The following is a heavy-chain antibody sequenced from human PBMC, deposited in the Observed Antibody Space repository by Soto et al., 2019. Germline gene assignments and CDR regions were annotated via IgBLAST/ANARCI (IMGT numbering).Heavy chain of an antibody. CDR3: ASGNPHCYPKEAIDY. CDR1: GFTFSSYW. D-gene: IGHD1-1*01. V-gene: IGHV3-7*01. CDR2: IKQDGSEK. J-gene: IGHJ4*02. Sequence: GGSLRLSCAASGFTFSSYWMSWVRQAPGKGLEWVAIIKQDGSEKYYVDSVKGRFTISRDNAKNSLYLQMNSVRAEDTAVYYCASGNPHCYPKEAIDYWRQGTLVAVSS.